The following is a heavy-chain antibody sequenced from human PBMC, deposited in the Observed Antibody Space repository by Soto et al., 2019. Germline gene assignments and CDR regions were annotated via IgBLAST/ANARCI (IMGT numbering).Heavy chain of an antibody. J-gene: IGHJ5*02. CDR3: ERDQNFFDSSGYYDH. V-gene: IGHV1-18*04. CDR1: GYTFVSYG. D-gene: IGHD3-22*01. Sequence: QIQLVQSAAEVKKPGASVKVSCKTSGYTFVSYGISWVRQAPVQGLEWMGWISPYNGNTNFAQRFRGRVTLTTDTSTDIVYMDLGSLKSDDTAVYYCERDQNFFDSSGYYDHWGQGTLITVSS. CDR2: ISPYNGNT.